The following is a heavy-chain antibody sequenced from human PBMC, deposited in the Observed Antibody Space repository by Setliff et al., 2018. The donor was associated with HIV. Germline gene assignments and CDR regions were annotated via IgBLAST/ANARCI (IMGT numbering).Heavy chain of an antibody. D-gene: IGHD6-6*01. Sequence: ASVKVSCKTSGYMFIAYGMSWVRRAPGQGLEWMGWIGPYNDRTEYAQEFQGRVTMTTVTSTSTAYMELRSLRSEDTAVYYCAREVEAARGFNAFDIWGQGTMVTVSS. J-gene: IGHJ3*02. CDR3: AREVEAARGFNAFDI. CDR2: IGPYNDRT. V-gene: IGHV1-18*01. CDR1: GYMFIAYG.